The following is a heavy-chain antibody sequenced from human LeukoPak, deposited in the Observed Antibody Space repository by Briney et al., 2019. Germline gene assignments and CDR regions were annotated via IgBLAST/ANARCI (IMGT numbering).Heavy chain of an antibody. Sequence: GESLKISCKGSGYSFTSYWIGWVRQMPGKGLEWMGIIYPGDSDTRYSPSFQGQVTISADKSISTAYLQWSSLKASDTAMYYCARRMVVVTSRDAFDIWGQGTMVTVSS. V-gene: IGHV5-51*01. CDR2: IYPGDSDT. CDR1: GYSFTSYW. J-gene: IGHJ3*02. CDR3: ARRMVVVTSRDAFDI. D-gene: IGHD3-22*01.